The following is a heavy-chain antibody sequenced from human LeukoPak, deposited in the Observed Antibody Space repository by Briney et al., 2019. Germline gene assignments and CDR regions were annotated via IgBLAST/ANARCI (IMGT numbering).Heavy chain of an antibody. D-gene: IGHD5-18*01. CDR1: GGSISSYY. V-gene: IGHV4-59*01. CDR2: IYYSGST. CDR3: ARNLWLNPFDY. Sequence: SETLFLTCTVSGGSISSYYWSWIRQPPGKGLEWIGYIYYSGSTNYNPSLKSRVTISVDTSKNQFSLKLSSVTAADTAVYYCARNLWLNPFDYWGQGTLVTVSS. J-gene: IGHJ4*02.